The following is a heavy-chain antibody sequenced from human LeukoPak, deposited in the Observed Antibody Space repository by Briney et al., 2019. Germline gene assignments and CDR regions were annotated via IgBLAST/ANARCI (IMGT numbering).Heavy chain of an antibody. Sequence: PGRSLRLSCAASGFTFSSYGMHWVRQAPGKGLEWVAVIWYDGSNKYYADSVKGRFTISRDNSKNTLYLQMNSLRAEDTAVYYCAKVDGYCSGGSCYHYYYYMDVWGKGTTVTVSS. V-gene: IGHV3-33*06. CDR3: AKVDGYCSGGSCYHYYYYMDV. CDR1: GFTFSSYG. J-gene: IGHJ6*03. CDR2: IWYDGSNK. D-gene: IGHD2-15*01.